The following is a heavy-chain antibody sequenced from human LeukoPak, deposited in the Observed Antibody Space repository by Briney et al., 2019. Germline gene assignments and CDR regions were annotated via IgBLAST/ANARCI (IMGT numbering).Heavy chain of an antibody. CDR3: ARVQAPTDWFDP. J-gene: IGHJ5*02. Sequence: SETLSLTCTVSGDSISRYYWTWIRQPPGKGLECIGYIYYSGSTNYNPSLKSRVAISVDTSKNQFSLKLSSVTAADTAVYYCARVQAPTDWFDPWGQGTLVTVSS. CDR1: GDSISRYY. V-gene: IGHV4-59*01. CDR2: IYYSGST.